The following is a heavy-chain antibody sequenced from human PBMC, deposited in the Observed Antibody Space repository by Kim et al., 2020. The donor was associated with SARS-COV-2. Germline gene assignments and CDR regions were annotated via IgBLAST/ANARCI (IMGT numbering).Heavy chain of an antibody. J-gene: IGHJ4*02. CDR1: GGSVSDNTNY. D-gene: IGHD3-16*01. CDR3: ARDPARRDAYNFYS. V-gene: IGHV4-39*07. CDR2: LYYSGET. Sequence: SETLSLTCTVSGGSVSDNTNYWGWIRQPPGMALEWIGTLYYSGETYYNPSLKSRVTISLDTSKTHFSLNLSSVTAADTAVYFWARDPARRDAYNFYSWSQGTLVTVSS.